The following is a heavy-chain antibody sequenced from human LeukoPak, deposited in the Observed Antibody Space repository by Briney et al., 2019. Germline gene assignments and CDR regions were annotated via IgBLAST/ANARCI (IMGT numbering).Heavy chain of an antibody. CDR2: IRSKAYGGTT. V-gene: IGHV3-49*03. Sequence: GGSLRLSCTASGFTFGDYAMSWFRQAPGKGPEWVGFIRSKAYGGTTEYAASVKGRFTISRDDSKSIAYLQMNSLKTEDTAVYYCTGCSYYYDSSGYYWGQGTLVTVSS. D-gene: IGHD3-22*01. CDR1: GFTFGDYA. CDR3: TGCSYYYDSSGYY. J-gene: IGHJ4*02.